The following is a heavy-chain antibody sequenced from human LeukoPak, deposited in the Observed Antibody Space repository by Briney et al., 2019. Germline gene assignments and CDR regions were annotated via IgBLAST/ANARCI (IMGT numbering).Heavy chain of an antibody. CDR3: ASGADSGSSGDYYYYMDV. J-gene: IGHJ6*03. D-gene: IGHD6-6*01. CDR1: GGTFSSYA. V-gene: IGHV1-69*05. CDR2: IIPIFGTA. Sequence: SVKVSCKASGGTFSSYAISWVRQAPGQGLEWMGGIIPIFGTANYAQKFQGRVTITTDESTSTAYMELSSLRSEDTAVYYCASGADSGSSGDYYYYMDVWGKGTTVTVSS.